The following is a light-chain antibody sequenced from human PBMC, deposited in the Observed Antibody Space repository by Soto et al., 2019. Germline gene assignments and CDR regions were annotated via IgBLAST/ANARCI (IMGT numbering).Light chain of an antibody. J-gene: IGKJ4*01. CDR2: TAS. CDR3: QQYFSYPLT. CDR1: QGIRSH. Sequence: ALRMTQSPSSFSASTGDRVTITCRASQGIRSHLAWYQVKPGKAPRLLIYTASYLESGVPSRFSGSGSGTDFTLTISSLQSEDFAVYYCQQYFSYPLTFGGGTKVEIK. V-gene: IGKV1-8*01.